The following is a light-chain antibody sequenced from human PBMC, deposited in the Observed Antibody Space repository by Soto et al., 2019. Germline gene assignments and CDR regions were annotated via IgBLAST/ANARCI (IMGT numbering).Light chain of an antibody. CDR2: GAS. CDR3: QQYATSPFT. CDR1: QSVGSSY. V-gene: IGKV3-20*01. Sequence: EIVLTQSPGTLSLSPGERATLSCRASQSVGSSYLAWYQQKPGQAPRVLIYGASSRATGIPDRFSGSGSGTDFTLTISGLEPEDFAVYYCQQYATSPFTVGPGTKVDIK. J-gene: IGKJ3*01.